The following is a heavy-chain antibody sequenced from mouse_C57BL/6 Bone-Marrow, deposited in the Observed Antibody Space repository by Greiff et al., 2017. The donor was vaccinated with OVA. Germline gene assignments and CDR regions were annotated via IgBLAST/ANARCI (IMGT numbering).Heavy chain of an antibody. Sequence: VQVVESGAELARPGASVKLSCKASGYTFTSYGISWVKQRTGQGLEWIGEIYPRSGNTYYNEKFKGQATLSAAKSSSTAYMELRSLTSKDSSVYCGARDPLRYLLRGHYWGQGATLTVSS. V-gene: IGHV1-81*01. CDR3: ARDPLRYLLRGHY. CDR1: GYTFTSYG. D-gene: IGHD1-1*01. CDR2: IYPRSGNT. J-gene: IGHJ2*01.